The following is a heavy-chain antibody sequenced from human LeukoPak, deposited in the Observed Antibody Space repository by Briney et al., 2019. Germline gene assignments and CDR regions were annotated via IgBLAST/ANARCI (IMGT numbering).Heavy chain of an antibody. CDR1: GFTFSSYS. V-gene: IGHV3-21*01. D-gene: IGHD3-16*01. Sequence: PGGSLRLSCAASGFTFSSYSMNWVRQAPGKVLEWVSSISSSSSYIYYADSVKGRFTISRDNAKNSLYLQMNSLRAEDTAVYYCARDGGSDGTDAFDIWGQGTTVTVSS. J-gene: IGHJ3*02. CDR3: ARDGGSDGTDAFDI. CDR2: ISSSSSYI.